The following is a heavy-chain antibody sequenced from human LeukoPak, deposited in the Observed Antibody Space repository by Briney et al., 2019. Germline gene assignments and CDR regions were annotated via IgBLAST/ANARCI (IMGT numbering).Heavy chain of an antibody. V-gene: IGHV1-8*01. Sequence: ASVKVSCKASGYTFTSYDINWVRQATGRGLEWMGWMNPNSGNTGYAQKFQGRVTMTRNTSISTAYMELSSLRSEDTAVYYCARVGSGWYDYYYYMDVWGKGTTVTISS. D-gene: IGHD6-19*01. CDR1: GYTFTSYD. J-gene: IGHJ6*03. CDR3: ARVGSGWYDYYYYMDV. CDR2: MNPNSGNT.